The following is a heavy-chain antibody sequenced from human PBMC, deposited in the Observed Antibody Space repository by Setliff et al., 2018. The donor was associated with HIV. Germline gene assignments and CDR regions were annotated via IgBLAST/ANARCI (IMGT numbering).Heavy chain of an antibody. CDR2: MSGSGYTT. CDR3: AKDRDYDILTATSGMDV. D-gene: IGHD3-9*01. J-gene: IGHJ6*02. CDR1: GFSFTNYA. Sequence: PGGSLRLSCAASGFSFTNYAMAWVRQAAGKGPEWVASMSGSGYTTHYADSLEGRFTISRDNSKNTLDLQVTSLRAEDTAVYYCAKDRDYDILTATSGMDVWGQGITVTVSS. V-gene: IGHV3-23*01.